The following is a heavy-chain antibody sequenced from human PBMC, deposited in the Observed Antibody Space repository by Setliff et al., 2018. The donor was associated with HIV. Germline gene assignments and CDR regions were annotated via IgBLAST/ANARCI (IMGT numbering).Heavy chain of an antibody. V-gene: IGHV1-8*02. Sequence: ASVKVSCKASGYTFSSYDINWVRQATGQGLEWMGWITPNGDDTNYPQKFEGRVTLTRDTSIATAYMELSSLRSEDTAVYYCARDVTKDMITFGEVIVTSRGYFDSWGQGTLVTVSS. CDR2: ITPNGDDT. D-gene: IGHD3-16*02. CDR3: ARDVTKDMITFGEVIVTSRGYFDS. J-gene: IGHJ4*02. CDR1: GYTFSSYD.